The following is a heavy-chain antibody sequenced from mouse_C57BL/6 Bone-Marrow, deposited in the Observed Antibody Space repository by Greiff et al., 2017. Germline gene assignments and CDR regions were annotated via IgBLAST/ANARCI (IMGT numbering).Heavy chain of an antibody. J-gene: IGHJ3*01. CDR3: ARGDYGGSPWFAY. CDR1: GYTFTDYY. D-gene: IGHD1-1*01. Sequence: EVQLQQSGPVLVKPGASVKMSCKASGYTFTDYYMNWVKQSHGKSLEWIGVINPYNGGTSYNQKFKGKATLTVDKSSSTAYMELNSLTSEDSAVYYCARGDYGGSPWFAYWGQGTLVTVSA. CDR2: INPYNGGT. V-gene: IGHV1-19*01.